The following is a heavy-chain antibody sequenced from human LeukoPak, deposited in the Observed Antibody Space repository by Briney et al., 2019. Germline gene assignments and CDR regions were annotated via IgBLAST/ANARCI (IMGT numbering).Heavy chain of an antibody. CDR2: INPNSGGT. CDR3: ARRYDSSGYYYELDY. D-gene: IGHD3-22*01. V-gene: IGHV1-2*02. Sequence: GASVKVSCKASGYTLTGYYMHWVRQAPGQGLEWMGWINPNSGGTNYAQKFQGRVTMTRDTSISTAYMELSRLRSDDTAVYYCARRYDSSGYYYELDYWGQGTLVTVSS. CDR1: GYTLTGYY. J-gene: IGHJ4*02.